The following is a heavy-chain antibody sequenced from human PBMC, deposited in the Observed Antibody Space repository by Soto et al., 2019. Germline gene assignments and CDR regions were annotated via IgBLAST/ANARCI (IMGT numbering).Heavy chain of an antibody. CDR3: ARVVAHYNGSYRTIDY. D-gene: IGHD1-26*01. CDR1: GFTFSAYW. V-gene: IGHV3-74*01. CDR2: MNGGGSTT. J-gene: IGHJ4*02. Sequence: EVQLVESGGGLVQPGGSLRLSCAASGFTFSAYWMYWVRQAPGKGLVWVSRMNGGGSTTSYADSVKGRFTVSRDNAKNTLYLQMNSLRAEDTAVYYCARVVAHYNGSYRTIDYWGQGTLVTVSS.